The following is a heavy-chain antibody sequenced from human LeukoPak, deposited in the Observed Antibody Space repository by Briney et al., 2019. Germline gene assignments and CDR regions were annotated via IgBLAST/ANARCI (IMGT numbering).Heavy chain of an antibody. CDR1: GFTFSSYG. D-gene: IGHD3-22*01. J-gene: IGHJ4*02. CDR3: ARAGTMIVIDY. Sequence: PGGSLRLSCAASGFTFSSYGMHWVRQAPGKGLEWVAVISYDGSNKYYADSVKGRFTISRDNSKNTLYLQMNSLRAEDTAVYYCARAGTMIVIDYWGQGTLVTVSS. V-gene: IGHV3-30*03. CDR2: ISYDGSNK.